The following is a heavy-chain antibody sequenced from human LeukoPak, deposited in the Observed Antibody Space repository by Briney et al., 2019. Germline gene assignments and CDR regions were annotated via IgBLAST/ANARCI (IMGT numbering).Heavy chain of an antibody. J-gene: IGHJ5*02. CDR1: GGTFSSYA. D-gene: IGHD3-3*01. CDR2: IIPIFGTA. CDR3: AREAITIFGVVRTQTTYGPHRFDP. V-gene: IGHV1-69*05. Sequence: ASVKVSCKASGGTFSSYAISWVRQAPGQGLEWMGGIIPIFGTANYAQKFRGRVTMTRDMSTSTVYMELSSLRSEDTTVYYCAREAITIFGVVRTQTTYGPHRFDPWGQGTLVTVSS.